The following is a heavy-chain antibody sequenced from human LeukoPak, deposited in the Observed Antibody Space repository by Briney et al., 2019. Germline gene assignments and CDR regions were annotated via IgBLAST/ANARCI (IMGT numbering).Heavy chain of an antibody. D-gene: IGHD3-22*01. CDR2: INPNIGGT. CDR3: ARGGLTYYYDSSGFPGY. Sequence: ASVKVSCKASGYTFTGYYMHRVPQAPGQGLEWMAWINPNIGGTTYAQRFQGRVTMTRDTSISTAYMELSRLRSDDTAVYYCARGGLTYYYDSSGFPGYWGQGTLVIGSS. J-gene: IGHJ4*02. CDR1: GYTFTGYY. V-gene: IGHV1-2*02.